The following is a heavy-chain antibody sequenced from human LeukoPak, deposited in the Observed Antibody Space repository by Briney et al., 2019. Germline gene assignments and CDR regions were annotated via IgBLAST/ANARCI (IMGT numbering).Heavy chain of an antibody. CDR1: GFTFSSYG. J-gene: IGHJ4*02. Sequence: GSLRLSCAASGFTFSSYGMHWVRQAPGKGLEWVALIWYDGSNKYFTDSVKGRLTISRDNSKNTLYLQMNSLRAEDTAIYYCAREGPRGNSQFDYWGQGTLVTVSS. V-gene: IGHV3-33*01. D-gene: IGHD2/OR15-2a*01. CDR2: IWYDGSNK. CDR3: AREGPRGNSQFDY.